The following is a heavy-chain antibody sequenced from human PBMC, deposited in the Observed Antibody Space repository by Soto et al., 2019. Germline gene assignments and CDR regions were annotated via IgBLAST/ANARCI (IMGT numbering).Heavy chain of an antibody. Sequence: QVQLVESGEGVAKLGRPRRLSCAAPGFTFGSKGLHWVGQAPAKGLEGGAVIWYDGSNKYYADSVKGRFTISRDNSKNTLYLQMNSLRAEDTAVYYCARAYYYGSGSYSSTWFDPWGQGTLVTVSS. J-gene: IGHJ5*02. CDR1: GFTFGSKG. V-gene: IGHV3-33*01. CDR2: IWYDGSNK. CDR3: ARAYYYGSGSYSSTWFDP. D-gene: IGHD3-10*01.